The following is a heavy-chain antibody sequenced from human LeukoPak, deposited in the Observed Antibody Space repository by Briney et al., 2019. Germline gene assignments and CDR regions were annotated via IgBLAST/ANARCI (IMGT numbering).Heavy chain of an antibody. J-gene: IGHJ4*02. D-gene: IGHD2-15*01. Sequence: SETLSPTCTVSGGSISSYYWSWIRQPPGKGLEWIGYIYYSGSTNYNPSLKSRVTISVDTSKNQFSLKLSSVTAADTAVYYCARGLLPFDYWGQGTLVTVSS. CDR1: GGSISSYY. V-gene: IGHV4-59*01. CDR3: ARGLLPFDY. CDR2: IYYSGST.